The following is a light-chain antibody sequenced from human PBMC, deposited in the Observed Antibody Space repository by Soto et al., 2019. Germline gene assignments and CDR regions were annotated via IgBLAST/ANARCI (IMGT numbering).Light chain of an antibody. J-gene: IGKJ1*01. Sequence: EIVMTQSPATLSLSPGERATLSFRASQSVSSDLAWYHQKPGQAPRLLIYGASNRATGIPDRFSGSGSGTDFTLTISRLEPEDFAVYYCQQYGSSGTFGQGTKVDI. V-gene: IGKV3-20*01. CDR2: GAS. CDR1: QSVSSD. CDR3: QQYGSSGT.